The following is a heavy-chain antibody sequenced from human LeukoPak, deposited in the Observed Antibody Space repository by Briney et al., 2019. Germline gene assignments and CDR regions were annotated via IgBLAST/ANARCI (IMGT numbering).Heavy chain of an antibody. CDR1: GYSFTSYW. V-gene: IGHV5-51*01. D-gene: IGHD2-15*01. CDR2: IYPGDSDT. CDR3: ARQNWGQGYCSGGSCDNWFDP. Sequence: GESLKISCKGSGYSFTSYWIGWVRQMPGKGLEWMGIIYPGDSDTRYSPSFQGQVTISADKSISTAYLQWSSLKASDTAMYYCARQNWGQGYCSGGSCDNWFDPWGQGTLVTVSS. J-gene: IGHJ5*02.